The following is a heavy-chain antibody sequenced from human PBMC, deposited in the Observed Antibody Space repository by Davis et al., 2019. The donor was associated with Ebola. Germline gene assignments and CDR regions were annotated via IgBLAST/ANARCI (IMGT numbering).Heavy chain of an antibody. J-gene: IGHJ4*02. CDR1: GYTFTGYY. D-gene: IGHD6-19*01. Sequence: ASVKVSCKASGYTFTGYYIHWVRQAPGQGLEWMGWINPNSGGTDYAEKFQGRVTMTRDTSMSTVYMELSSLRYEDTAVYYCARKANGQWLALFDYWGQGILVTVPS. V-gene: IGHV1-2*02. CDR3: ARKANGQWLALFDY. CDR2: INPNSGGT.